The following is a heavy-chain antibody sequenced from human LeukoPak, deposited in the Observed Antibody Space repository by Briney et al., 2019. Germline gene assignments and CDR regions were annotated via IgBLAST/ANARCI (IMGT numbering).Heavy chain of an antibody. Sequence: PGGSLRLSCAASGFTFSTYTMNWVSQAPGKGLEWVSSITSSSYIYYADSVKGRFTISRDNAKNSLFLQMNSLRVEDTAVYYCARHVVAVGFDYWGQGTLVTVSS. J-gene: IGHJ4*02. V-gene: IGHV3-21*01. CDR1: GFTFSTYT. CDR2: ITSSSYI. D-gene: IGHD3-22*01. CDR3: ARHVVAVGFDY.